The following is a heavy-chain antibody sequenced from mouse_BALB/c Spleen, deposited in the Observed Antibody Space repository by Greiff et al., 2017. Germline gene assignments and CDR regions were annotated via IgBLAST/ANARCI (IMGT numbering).Heavy chain of an antibody. V-gene: IGHV5-17*02. CDR1: GFTFSSFG. D-gene: IGHD2-10*02. J-gene: IGHJ4*01. CDR2: ISSGSSTI. Sequence: EVQVVESGGGLVQPGGSRKLSCAASGFTFSSFGMHWVRQAPEKGLEWVAYISSGSSTIYYADTVKGRFTISRDNPKNTLFLQMTSLRSEDTAMYYCARGGYGNYGDYWGQGTSVTVSS. CDR3: ARGGYGNYGDY.